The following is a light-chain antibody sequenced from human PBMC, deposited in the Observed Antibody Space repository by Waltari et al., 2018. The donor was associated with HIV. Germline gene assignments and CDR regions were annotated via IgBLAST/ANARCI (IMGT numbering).Light chain of an antibody. Sequence: QSVLTQPPSTSGTPGQRVTISCSGSNSNIGSNTVNWYQQVPGEAPKILIYSNDQRPSGVPDRFSGSKSDTSASLAISGLQSEDETDYYCAAWDDSLNGVVFGGGTKLTAL. CDR3: AAWDDSLNGVV. CDR1: NSNIGSNT. CDR2: SND. J-gene: IGLJ2*01. V-gene: IGLV1-44*01.